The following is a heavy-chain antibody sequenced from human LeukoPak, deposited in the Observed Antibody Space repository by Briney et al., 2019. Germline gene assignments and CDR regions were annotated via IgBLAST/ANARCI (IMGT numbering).Heavy chain of an antibody. Sequence: GGSLRLSCAASGFTFSSNGMHWVRQAPGKGLEWGAVIWYDGSNKYYADSVKGRFTISRDNSKNTLYLQMNSLRAEDTAVYYCARDRQQQLVNNGMDVWGQGTTVTVSS. J-gene: IGHJ6*02. CDR1: GFTFSSNG. CDR2: IWYDGSNK. CDR3: ARDRQQQLVNNGMDV. D-gene: IGHD6-13*01. V-gene: IGHV3-33*01.